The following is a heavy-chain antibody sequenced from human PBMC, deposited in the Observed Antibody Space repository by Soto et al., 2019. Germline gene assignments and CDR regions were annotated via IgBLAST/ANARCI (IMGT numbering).Heavy chain of an antibody. V-gene: IGHV3-49*03. CDR1: GFTFVDYA. D-gene: IGHD1-26*01. CDR2: IRSKAYGGTT. CDR3: TRGSGSYYVVWFDP. J-gene: IGHJ5*02. Sequence: GWSLRLACTSSGFTFVDYAMSWFRQAPGKGLEWVGFIRSKAYGGTTEYAASVKGRFTISRDDSKSIAYLQMNSLKTEDTAVYYCTRGSGSYYVVWFDPWGQGTLVTVSS.